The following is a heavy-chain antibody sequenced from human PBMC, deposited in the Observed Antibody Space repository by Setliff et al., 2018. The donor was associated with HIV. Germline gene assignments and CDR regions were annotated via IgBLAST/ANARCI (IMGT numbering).Heavy chain of an antibody. Sequence: SVKVSCKASGGTFSSYAISWVRQAPGQGLEWMGGIIPIFGTSNYPQKFQGRVTITADESTSTAYMELSSLRSDDTAVYYCARGLNQGMSLLRGVLVQGADWYFDVWGRGTLVTVSS. V-gene: IGHV1-69*13. CDR2: IIPIFGTS. D-gene: IGHD3-10*01. CDR3: ARGLNQGMSLLRGVLVQGADWYFDV. J-gene: IGHJ2*01. CDR1: GGTFSSYA.